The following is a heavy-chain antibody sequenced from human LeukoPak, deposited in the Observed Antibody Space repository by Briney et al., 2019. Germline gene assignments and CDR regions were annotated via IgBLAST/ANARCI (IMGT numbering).Heavy chain of an antibody. D-gene: IGHD3-9*01. J-gene: IGHJ5*01. Sequence: GGSLRLSCAASGFTFSSYAMNWVRQAPGKGLEWVSGIGDSGGSTYYADSVKGRFTISRDSSKNTLYLQMNSLRAEDTAVYYCAKGYYDILTGFDSWGQGTLVTVSS. CDR1: GFTFSSYA. CDR2: IGDSGGST. CDR3: AKGYYDILTGFDS. V-gene: IGHV3-23*01.